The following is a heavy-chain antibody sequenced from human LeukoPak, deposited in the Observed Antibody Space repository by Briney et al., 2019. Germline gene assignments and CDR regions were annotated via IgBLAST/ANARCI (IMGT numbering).Heavy chain of an antibody. V-gene: IGHV3-23*01. J-gene: IGHJ4*02. CDR2: ISGSGGST. Sequence: PGGSLRLSCAASGFTFSSYAMSWVRQAPGEGLEWVSAISGSGGSTYYADSVKGRFTISRDNSKNTLYLQMNSLRAEDTAVYYCANPPERYYDSSGYYFSYWGQGTLVTVSS. D-gene: IGHD3-22*01. CDR3: ANPPERYYDSSGYYFSY. CDR1: GFTFSSYA.